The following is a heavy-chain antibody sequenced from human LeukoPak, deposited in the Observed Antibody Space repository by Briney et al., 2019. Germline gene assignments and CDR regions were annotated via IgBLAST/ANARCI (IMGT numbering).Heavy chain of an antibody. D-gene: IGHD6-19*01. J-gene: IGHJ4*02. Sequence: GGSLRLSCAASGFTVSSNYMSWVRQAPGKGLERVSVIYSGGSTYYADSVKGRFTISRDNSKNTLYLQMNSLRAEDTAVYYCARLRGSGWYISYFYYWGQGTLVTVSS. CDR1: GFTVSSNY. V-gene: IGHV3-53*01. CDR2: IYSGGST. CDR3: ARLRGSGWYISYFYY.